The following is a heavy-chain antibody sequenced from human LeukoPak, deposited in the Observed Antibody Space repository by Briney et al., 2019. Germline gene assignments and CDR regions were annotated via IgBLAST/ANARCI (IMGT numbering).Heavy chain of an antibody. CDR3: ARHLGYGDYYYYGMDV. CDR1: GGSISSYY. Sequence: SETLSITCTVSGGSISSYYWSWIRQPPGKGLEWIGYIYYSGSPNYNPSLKSRVTISVDTSKNQFSLKLSSVTAADTAVYYCARHLGYGDYYYYGMDVWGQGTTVTVSS. CDR2: IYYSGSP. V-gene: IGHV4-59*01. J-gene: IGHJ6*02. D-gene: IGHD4-17*01.